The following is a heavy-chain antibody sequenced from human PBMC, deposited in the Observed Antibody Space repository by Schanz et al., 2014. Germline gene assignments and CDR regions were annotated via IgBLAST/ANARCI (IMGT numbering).Heavy chain of an antibody. V-gene: IGHV3-30*19. CDR1: GFAFSVYG. J-gene: IGHJ4*02. Sequence: VQLVESGGGLVQPGGSLRLSCAASGFAFSVYGMHWVRQAPGKGLEWVAVISYDGSNKYYADSVKGRFTISRDNSKNPLYLQMNTLRAEDTAVYYCARDRGYCSGGSCLTFDYWGQGTLVTVSS. D-gene: IGHD2-15*01. CDR2: ISYDGSNK. CDR3: ARDRGYCSGGSCLTFDY.